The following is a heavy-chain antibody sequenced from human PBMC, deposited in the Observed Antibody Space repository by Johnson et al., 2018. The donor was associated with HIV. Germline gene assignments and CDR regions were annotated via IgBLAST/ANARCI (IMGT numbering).Heavy chain of an antibody. CDR3: ARVGSSGWYEMDAFDI. CDR1: HFTFSRYH. CDR2: ISGSGGST. J-gene: IGHJ3*02. Sequence: SPRLSCAASHFTFSRYHMNCVRQAPGKGLEWVSAISGSGGSTYYADSVKGRFTISRDNSKNTLYLQMNSLRAEDTAVYYCARVGSSGWYEMDAFDIWGQGTMVTVSS. D-gene: IGHD6-19*01. V-gene: IGHV3-23*01.